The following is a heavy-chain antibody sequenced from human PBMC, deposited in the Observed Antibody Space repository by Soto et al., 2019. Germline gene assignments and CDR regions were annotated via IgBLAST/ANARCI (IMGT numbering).Heavy chain of an antibody. CDR2: IIPILGIA. CDR1: GGTFSSYT. J-gene: IGHJ3*02. CDR3: AREMRTLGYCSGGSCYSGRDGGAFDI. D-gene: IGHD2-15*01. Sequence: GASVKVSCKASGGTFSSYTISWVRQAPGQGLEWMGRIIPILGIANYAQKFQGRVTITADKSTSTAYMELSSLRSEDTAVYYCAREMRTLGYCSGGSCYSGRDGGAFDIWGQGTMVTVSS. V-gene: IGHV1-69*04.